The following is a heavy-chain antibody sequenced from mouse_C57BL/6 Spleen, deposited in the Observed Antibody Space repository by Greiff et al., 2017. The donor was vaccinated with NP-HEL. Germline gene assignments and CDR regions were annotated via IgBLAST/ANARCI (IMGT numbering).Heavy chain of an antibody. D-gene: IGHD2-5*01. J-gene: IGHJ3*01. CDR1: GYTFTSYW. CDR3: ARRDSNYGAWFAY. Sequence: VQLEQPGAELVRPGTSVKLSCKASGYTFTSYWMHWVKQRPGQGLEWIGVIDPSDSYTNYNQKFKGKATLTVDTSSSTAYMQLSSLTSEDSAVYYCARRDSNYGAWFAYWGQGTLVTVSA. V-gene: IGHV1-59*01. CDR2: IDPSDSYT.